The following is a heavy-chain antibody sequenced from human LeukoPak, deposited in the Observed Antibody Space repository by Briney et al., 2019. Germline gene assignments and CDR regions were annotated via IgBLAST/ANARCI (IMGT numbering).Heavy chain of an antibody. CDR3: ARLGKDTSMAPSDY. CDR1: GFTFSDFY. CDR2: ISSSGSAM. D-gene: IGHD5-18*01. Sequence: PGGSLRLSCAASGFTFSDFYMSWIRQAPGKGLEWVSYISSSGSAMYYADSMKGRFTVSRDNAKNSLYLQMSSLRAEDTAMYYCARLGKDTSMAPSDYWGQGTLVTVSS. J-gene: IGHJ4*02. V-gene: IGHV3-11*01.